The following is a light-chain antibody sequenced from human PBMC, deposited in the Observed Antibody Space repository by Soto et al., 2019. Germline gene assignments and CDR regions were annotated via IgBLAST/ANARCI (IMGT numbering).Light chain of an antibody. Sequence: QSVLTQPRSVSGSPGQSVTISCTGTSSDVGVYNFVSWYQHHPGKAPKLMIYDVSKRPSGVPDRFSGSKSGSTASLTISGLQAEDEADYYCCSYAGSYTLVFGGGTKLTVL. J-gene: IGLJ3*02. CDR2: DVS. CDR1: SSDVGVYNF. V-gene: IGLV2-11*01. CDR3: CSYAGSYTLV.